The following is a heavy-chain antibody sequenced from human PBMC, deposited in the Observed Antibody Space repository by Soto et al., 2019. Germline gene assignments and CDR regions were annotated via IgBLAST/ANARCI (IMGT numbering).Heavy chain of an antibody. Sequence: ASVKVSCKASGYTFTGYYMHWVRQAPGQGLEWMGWINPNSGGTNYAQKFQGRVTMTRDTSISTAYMELSRLRSDDTAVYYCATETIAAARIYKLEYWGQGTLVTVFS. CDR1: GYTFTGYY. V-gene: IGHV1-2*02. J-gene: IGHJ4*02. CDR3: ATETIAAARIYKLEY. CDR2: INPNSGGT. D-gene: IGHD6-13*01.